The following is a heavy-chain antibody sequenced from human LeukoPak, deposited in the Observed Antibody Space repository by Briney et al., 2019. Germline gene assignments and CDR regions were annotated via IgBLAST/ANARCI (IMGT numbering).Heavy chain of an antibody. CDR2: IIPISGTA. V-gene: IGHV1-69*13. Sequence: SVKVSCKASGGTFSSYAISWVRQAPGQGLEWMGGIIPISGTANYAQKFQGRVTITADESTSTAYMELSSLRSEDTAVYYCARGSEDIVVVPAASAEYFQHWGQGTLVTVSS. CDR3: ARGSEDIVVVPAASAEYFQH. J-gene: IGHJ1*01. D-gene: IGHD2-2*01. CDR1: GGTFSSYA.